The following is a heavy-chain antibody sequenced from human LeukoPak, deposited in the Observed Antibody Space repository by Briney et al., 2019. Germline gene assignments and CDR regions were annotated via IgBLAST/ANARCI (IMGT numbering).Heavy chain of an antibody. V-gene: IGHV3-74*01. CDR1: GFTFSSYW. CDR2: INSDGSST. CDR3: ARVLLYSGYVNFDY. D-gene: IGHD5-12*01. Sequence: GGSLRLSCAASGFTFSSYWMHWVRQAPGKRLVWVSRINSDGSSTSYADSVKGRFTISRDNAKNTLYLQMNSLRAEDTAVYYCARVLLYSGYVNFDYWGQGTLVTVSS. J-gene: IGHJ4*02.